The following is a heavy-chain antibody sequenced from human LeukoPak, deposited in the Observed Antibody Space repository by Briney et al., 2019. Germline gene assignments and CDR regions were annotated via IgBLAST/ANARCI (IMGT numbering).Heavy chain of an antibody. J-gene: IGHJ4*02. CDR3: ARVAVGFATLVDY. Sequence: SETLSLTCAVYGGSFSGYYWSWIRQPPGKGLEWIGEINHSGSTNYNPSLKSRVTISVDRSKNQFSLKLSSVTAADTAVYYCARVAVGFATLVDYWGQGTLVTVSS. CDR1: GGSFSGYY. D-gene: IGHD1-26*01. CDR2: INHSGST. V-gene: IGHV4-34*01.